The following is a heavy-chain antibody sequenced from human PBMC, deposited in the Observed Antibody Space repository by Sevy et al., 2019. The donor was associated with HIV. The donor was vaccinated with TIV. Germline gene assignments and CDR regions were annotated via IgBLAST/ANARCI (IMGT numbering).Heavy chain of an antibody. J-gene: IGHJ4*02. CDR3: ARDYGGNSEVGDY. CDR2: ISSSSSYI. CDR1: GFTFSSYS. D-gene: IGHD4-17*01. V-gene: IGHV3-21*01. Sequence: GGSLRLSCAASGFTFSSYSMNWVRQAPGKGLEWVSSISSSSSYIYYADSVKGRFTVSRDNAKNSLYLQMNSLRAEDTAVYYCARDYGGNSEVGDYWGQGTLVTVSS.